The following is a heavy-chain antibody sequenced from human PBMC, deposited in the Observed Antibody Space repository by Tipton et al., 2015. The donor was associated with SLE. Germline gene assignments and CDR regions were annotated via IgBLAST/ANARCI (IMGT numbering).Heavy chain of an antibody. D-gene: IGHD4-23*01. V-gene: IGHV4-39*02. CDR1: GGSISSSSYY. CDR2: IFYSGST. J-gene: IGHJ4*02. CDR3: ARETGGNSVDY. Sequence: TLSLTCTVSGGSISSSSYYWGWIRQPPGKGLEWIGSIFYSGSTYYNPSLKSRVTISVDTSKNQFSLNLSSVTAADTAVYYCARETGGNSVDYWGQGTLVTVSS.